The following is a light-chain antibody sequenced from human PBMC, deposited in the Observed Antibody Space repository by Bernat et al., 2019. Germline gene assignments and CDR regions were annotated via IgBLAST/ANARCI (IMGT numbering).Light chain of an antibody. CDR3: HSYDTRLSGSV. CDR1: SSNIGAGYD. V-gene: IGLV1-40*01. Sequence: QSVLTQPPSVSGAPGQRVTIPCVGSSSNIGAGYDVHWYQQLPGTAPKLLIYVNNNRPSGVPDRFSASKSGTSASLAITGLQAEDEADYYCHSYDTRLSGSVFGGGTKLTV. J-gene: IGLJ2*01. CDR2: VNN.